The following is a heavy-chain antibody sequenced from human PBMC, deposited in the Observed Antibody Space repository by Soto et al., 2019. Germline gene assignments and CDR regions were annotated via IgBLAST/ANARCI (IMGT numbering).Heavy chain of an antibody. CDR3: ARVQTYSSSWYHFDY. CDR1: GYTFTDYY. CDR2: INPSGGNT. J-gene: IGHJ4*02. Sequence: ASVKVSCKASGYTFTDYYMHCVRQAPGQGLEWMGIINPSGGNTKYAQKFQGRVTMTRDTSTSTVYMELSSLRSEDTAVYYCARVQTYSSSWYHFDYWGQGTLVTVSS. D-gene: IGHD6-19*01. V-gene: IGHV1-46*01.